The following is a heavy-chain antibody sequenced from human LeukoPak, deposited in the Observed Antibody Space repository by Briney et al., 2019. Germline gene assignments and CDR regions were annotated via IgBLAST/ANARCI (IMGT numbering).Heavy chain of an antibody. D-gene: IGHD2-21*02. CDR2: IPADSKHI. V-gene: IGHV3-21*05. CDR1: GFSFSDFS. CDR3: ARGAGLVVVTAIFDY. Sequence: GGSLRLSCAASGFSFSDFSMNWVRQAPGKGLEDIAYIPADSKHIWYADSVKGRFTISRDNAKNSLYLQMNSLRAEDTAVYYCARGAGLVVVTAIFDYWGQGTLVTVSS. J-gene: IGHJ4*02.